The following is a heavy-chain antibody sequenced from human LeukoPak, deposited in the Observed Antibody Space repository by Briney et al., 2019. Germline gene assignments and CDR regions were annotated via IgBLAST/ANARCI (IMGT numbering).Heavy chain of an antibody. Sequence: ASVKVSCKASGYTFTSYGISWVRQAPGRGLEWMGWISAYNGNTNYAQKLQGRVTMTTDTSTSTDYMELSSLRSEDTAIYYCARDNSVGDNAWWFDPWGQGTLVTVSS. J-gene: IGHJ5*02. CDR3: ARDNSVGDNAWWFDP. V-gene: IGHV1-18*01. D-gene: IGHD1-26*01. CDR2: ISAYNGNT. CDR1: GYTFTSYG.